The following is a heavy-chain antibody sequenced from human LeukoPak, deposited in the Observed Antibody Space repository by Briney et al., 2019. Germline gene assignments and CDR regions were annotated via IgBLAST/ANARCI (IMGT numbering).Heavy chain of an antibody. CDR3: ARDYNAVVVAATIAYYYYGMDV. CDR2: ISSSVSTI. CDR1: GFTFSSYE. J-gene: IGHJ6*02. D-gene: IGHD2-15*01. Sequence: GGSLRLSCAASGFTFSSYEMNWVRQAPGKGLDWVSYISSSVSTIYYADSVKGRFTISRDNAKNSLYLQMNSLRAEDTAVYYCARDYNAVVVAATIAYYYYGMDVWGQGTTVTVSS. V-gene: IGHV3-48*03.